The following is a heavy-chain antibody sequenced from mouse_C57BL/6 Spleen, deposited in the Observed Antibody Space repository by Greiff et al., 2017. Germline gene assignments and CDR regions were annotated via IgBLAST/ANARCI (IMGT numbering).Heavy chain of an antibody. D-gene: IGHD2-3*01. CDR1: GYSFTDYN. V-gene: IGHV1-39*01. CDR3: ARRGDGYYYYAMDY. Sequence: VHVKQSGPELVKPGASVKISCKASGYSFTDYNMNWVKQSNGKSLEWIGVINPNYGTTSYNQKFKGKATLTVDQSSSTAYMQRNSLTSEDSAVYYCARRGDGYYYYAMDYWGQGTSVTVSS. J-gene: IGHJ4*01. CDR2: INPNYGTT.